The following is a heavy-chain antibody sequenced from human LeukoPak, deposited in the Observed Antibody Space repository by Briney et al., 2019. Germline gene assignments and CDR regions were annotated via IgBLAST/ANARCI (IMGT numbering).Heavy chain of an antibody. V-gene: IGHV3-30*03. D-gene: IGHD1-7*01. Sequence: GGSLRLSCAASGFTFSSYGMHWVRQAPGKGLEWVAVISYDGSNKYYADSVKGRFTISRDNSKNTLYLQMNSLRAEDTAVYYCARDRGLTGTTPPPNWFDPWGQGTLVTVSS. CDR2: ISYDGSNK. J-gene: IGHJ5*02. CDR1: GFTFSSYG. CDR3: ARDRGLTGTTPPPNWFDP.